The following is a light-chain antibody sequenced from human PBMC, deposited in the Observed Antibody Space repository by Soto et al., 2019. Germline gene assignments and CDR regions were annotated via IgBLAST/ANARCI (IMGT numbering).Light chain of an antibody. J-gene: IGKJ5*01. Sequence: VVLTQFPGTLSLSPGETATLSCGASQSVSSYLGWYQQKPGQAPRLLIYDATSRASGISDRFSGSGSGTDFTLTISRLEPEDFAMYYCQQYDSSSITFXQGTRMEIK. CDR1: QSVSSY. V-gene: IGKV3-20*01. CDR3: QQYDSSSIT. CDR2: DAT.